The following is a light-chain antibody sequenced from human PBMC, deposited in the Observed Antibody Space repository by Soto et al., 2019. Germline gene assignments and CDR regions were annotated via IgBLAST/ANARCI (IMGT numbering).Light chain of an antibody. CDR2: AAS. CDR1: QDINNY. J-gene: IGKJ3*01. V-gene: IGKV1-27*01. Sequence: DIQMTQSPSSLSASVGDRVTITCRASQDINNYLAWYQQKPGKPPKLLIYAASTLQSGVPSRFSGGGSGTDVTLNINSLQPEDVSTYYCQRYNNGPPVTFGPGTNV. CDR3: QRYNNGPPVT.